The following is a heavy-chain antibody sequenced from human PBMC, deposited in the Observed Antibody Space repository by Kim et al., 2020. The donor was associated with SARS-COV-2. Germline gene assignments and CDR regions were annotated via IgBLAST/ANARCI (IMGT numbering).Heavy chain of an antibody. Sequence: GGSLRLSCTASGFTFGDYAMSWFRQAPGKVLEWVGFIRSKAYGGTTEYAASVKGRFTISRDDSKSIAYLQMNSLKTEDTAVYYCTRALNGGGYYYYYGMDVWGQGTTVTVSS. CDR3: TRALNGGGYYYYYGMDV. CDR1: GFTFGDYA. J-gene: IGHJ6*02. CDR2: IRSKAYGGTT. V-gene: IGHV3-49*03. D-gene: IGHD3-16*01.